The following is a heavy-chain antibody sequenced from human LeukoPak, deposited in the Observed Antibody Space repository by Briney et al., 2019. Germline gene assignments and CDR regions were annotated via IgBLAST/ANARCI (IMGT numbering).Heavy chain of an antibody. CDR3: ARARGYFDL. Sequence: SQTLSLTCAISGDSVSSNSAAWSWIRQSPSRGLEWLGRTYYRSKWNNNYAISVKSRITINPDTSKNQFSLQLNSVTPEDTGVYYCARARGYFDLWGRGTLLTVSS. J-gene: IGHJ2*01. CDR2: TYYRSKWNN. D-gene: IGHD3-10*01. V-gene: IGHV6-1*01. CDR1: GDSVSSNSAA.